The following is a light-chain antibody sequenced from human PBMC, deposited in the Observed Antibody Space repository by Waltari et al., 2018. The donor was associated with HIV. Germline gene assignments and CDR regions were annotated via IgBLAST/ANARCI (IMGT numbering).Light chain of an antibody. Sequence: QSALTQPASVSGSPGQSITISCSGTSSDVGGYNFVSWIQHKPGKAPKLIIYDVSNRPSWVSNRFSGSKAGNTASLTVSGLQAEDEADYYCCSYRSISNIFYVFGGGTKVTVL. CDR3: CSYRSISNIFYV. J-gene: IGLJ1*01. CDR2: DVS. CDR1: SSDVGGYNF. V-gene: IGLV2-14*03.